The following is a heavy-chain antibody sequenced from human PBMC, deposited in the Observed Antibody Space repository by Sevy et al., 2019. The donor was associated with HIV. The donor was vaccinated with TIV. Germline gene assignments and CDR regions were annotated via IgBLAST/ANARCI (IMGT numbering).Heavy chain of an antibody. CDR2: ISSSGSTI. CDR3: ARDLAIAVAGTAPAMDY. Sequence: GGSLRLSCAASGFSLSDYYMSWIRQAPGKGLELVSYISSSGSTIYYAYSVKGRFTISRDNAKNSLYLQMNSLRAEDTAVYYCARDLAIAVAGTAPAMDYWGQGTLVTVSS. J-gene: IGHJ4*02. V-gene: IGHV3-11*01. D-gene: IGHD6-19*01. CDR1: GFSLSDYY.